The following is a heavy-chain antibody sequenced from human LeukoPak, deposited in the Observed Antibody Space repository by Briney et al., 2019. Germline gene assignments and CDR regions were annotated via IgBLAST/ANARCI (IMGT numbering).Heavy chain of an antibody. CDR1: GFTFGDYA. V-gene: IGHV3-49*04. CDR3: ARYNYYFGMDV. J-gene: IGHJ6*02. Sequence: GGSLRFSCTASGFTFGDYAMSWVRQAPGKGLEWVGFIRSKAYGGTTEYAASVKGRFTISRDDSKSIAYLQMNSLKTEDTAVYYCARYNYYFGMDVWGQGTTVTVSS. CDR2: IRSKAYGGTT.